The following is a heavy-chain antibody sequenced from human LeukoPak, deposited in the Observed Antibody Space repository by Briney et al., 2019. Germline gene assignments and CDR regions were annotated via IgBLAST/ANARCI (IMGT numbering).Heavy chain of an antibody. V-gene: IGHV4-30-2*01. CDR1: GGSISSGGYS. D-gene: IGHD3-10*01. CDR3: ARAFYGSGSEDY. Sequence: SETLSLTCAVSGGSISSGGYSWSWIRQPPGKGLEWIGYIYHSGSTYYNPSLKSRVTISVDRSKNQFSLKLSSVTAADTAVYYCARAFYGSGSEDYWGQGTLVTVSS. J-gene: IGHJ4*02. CDR2: IYHSGST.